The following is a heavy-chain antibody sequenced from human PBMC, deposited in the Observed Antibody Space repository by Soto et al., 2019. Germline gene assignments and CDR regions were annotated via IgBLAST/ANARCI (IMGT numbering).Heavy chain of an antibody. CDR2: IRSQGDGGTA. J-gene: IGHJ4*02. Sequence: QLVESGGGFVKPGMSLRLTCAASGFTFSDAWMTWVRQAPGKGLERVGFIRSQGDGGTADYAPPVRGRFTISRDDAQNMVYLHMDNLQAEDTAVYYCITAPLRWGRGTLVTVSS. V-gene: IGHV3-15*01. CDR1: GFTFSDAW. CDR3: ITAPLR.